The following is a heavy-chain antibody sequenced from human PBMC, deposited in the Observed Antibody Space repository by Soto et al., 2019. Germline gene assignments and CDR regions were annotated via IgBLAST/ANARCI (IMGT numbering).Heavy chain of an antibody. CDR1: GGTFSSYA. V-gene: IGHV1-69*13. Sequence: SVKVSCKASGGTFSSYAISWVRQAPGQGLEWMGGIIPIFGTANYAQKFQGRVTITADESTSTAYMELSSLRSEDTAVYYCARVYDYYDSSGYYPEYFQHWGQGTLVTVSS. CDR2: IIPIFGTA. CDR3: ARVYDYYDSSGYYPEYFQH. J-gene: IGHJ1*01. D-gene: IGHD3-22*01.